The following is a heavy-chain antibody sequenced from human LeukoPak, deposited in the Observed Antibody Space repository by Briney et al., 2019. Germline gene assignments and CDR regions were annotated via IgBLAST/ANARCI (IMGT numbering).Heavy chain of an antibody. CDR2: IYYSGST. CDR1: GGSISSGGYY. J-gene: IGHJ5*02. Sequence: SETLSLTCTVSGGSISSGGYYWSWIRQHPGKGLEWIGYIYYSGSTYYNPSLKSRVTISVDTSKNQFSLKLSSVTAADTAVYYCARYPRTVAGWFDPWGQGTLVTVSS. D-gene: IGHD6-19*01. V-gene: IGHV4-31*03. CDR3: ARYPRTVAGWFDP.